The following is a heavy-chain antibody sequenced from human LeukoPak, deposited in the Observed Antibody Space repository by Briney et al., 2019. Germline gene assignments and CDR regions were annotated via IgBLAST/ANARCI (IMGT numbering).Heavy chain of an antibody. Sequence: PGGSLRLSCAASGFTFSSYGMHWVRQAPGKGLEWVAVIWYDGSNKYYADSVKGRFTISRDNSKNTLYLQMNSLRAEDTAVYYCVRTFNSRHWGSFDYWGQGTLVTVSS. CDR3: VRTFNSRHWGSFDY. CDR1: GFTFSSYG. J-gene: IGHJ4*02. CDR2: IWYDGSNK. V-gene: IGHV3-33*01. D-gene: IGHD7-27*01.